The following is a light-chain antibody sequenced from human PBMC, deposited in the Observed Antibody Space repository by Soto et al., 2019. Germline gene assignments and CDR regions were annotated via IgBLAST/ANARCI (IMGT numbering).Light chain of an antibody. J-gene: IGKJ1*01. CDR3: QQYDSSPWT. Sequence: EIVLTQSPVTLALSPGERATLSCRASQSVSRSYLAWYQQKPGQAPRLLIDGASNRATGIPDRFSGSGSGTDFTLTISRLEPEDFAVYHCQQYDSSPWTFGQGTKVDIK. V-gene: IGKV3-20*01. CDR1: QSVSRSY. CDR2: GAS.